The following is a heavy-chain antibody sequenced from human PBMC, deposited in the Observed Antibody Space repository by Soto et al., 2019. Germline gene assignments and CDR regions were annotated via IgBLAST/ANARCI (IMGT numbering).Heavy chain of an antibody. D-gene: IGHD6-13*01. CDR3: ARDKSSTWYPLDY. CDR1: GFTFSSYS. V-gene: IGHV3-48*01. CDR2: ISSSSSTI. Sequence: PGGSLRLSCAASGFTFSSYSMNWVRQAPGKGLEWVSYISSSSSTIYYADSVKGRFTISRDNAKNSLYLQMNSLRAEDTAMYYCARDKSSTWYPLDYWGQGTLVTSPQ. J-gene: IGHJ4*02.